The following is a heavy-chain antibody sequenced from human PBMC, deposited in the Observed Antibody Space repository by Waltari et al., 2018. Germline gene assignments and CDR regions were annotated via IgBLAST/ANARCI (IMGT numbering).Heavy chain of an antibody. CDR1: GGSISTSAFH. V-gene: IGHV4-39*01. J-gene: IGHJ4*02. CDR2: IYYSGST. CDR3: ARHNNGWHYDILTAYYNL. Sequence: QMQLQESGPGLVKPSETLSLTCSVFGGSISTSAFHWGWIRQPPGAGLEWLGRIYYSGSTYYSPSLKSRVTISIDPSKNQFSLKMEALTAADTAVYYCARHNNGWHYDILTAYYNLWGQGTRVLVSS. D-gene: IGHD3-9*01.